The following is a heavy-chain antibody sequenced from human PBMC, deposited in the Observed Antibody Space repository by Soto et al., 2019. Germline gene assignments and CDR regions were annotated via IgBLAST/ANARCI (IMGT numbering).Heavy chain of an antibody. V-gene: IGHV1-69*13. D-gene: IGHD2-2*03. CDR3: ARDGYCSSTSCLPWFDP. CDR1: GGTFSSYA. CDR2: IIPIFGTA. Sequence: GASVKVSCKASGGTFSSYAISWVRQAPGQGLEWMGGIIPIFGTANYAQKFQGRVTITADESTSTAYMELSSLRSEDTAVYYCARDGYCSSTSCLPWFDPWGQGTLVTVSS. J-gene: IGHJ5*02.